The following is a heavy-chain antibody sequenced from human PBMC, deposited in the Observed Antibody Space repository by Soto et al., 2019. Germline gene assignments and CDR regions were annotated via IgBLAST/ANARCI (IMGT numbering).Heavy chain of an antibody. Sequence: QVQLVQSGAEVKKPGSSVKVSCKTSGGTLSNYAISWLRQAPGQGPEWMGSIIPIFDTANYAQKFQGRVTITADESTSTVYMELSSLRSDDTAVYYCAREGVDSDVVTFFDYWGQGTLVTVSS. V-gene: IGHV1-69*15. D-gene: IGHD5-18*01. CDR2: IIPIFDTA. CDR1: GGTLSNYA. CDR3: AREGVDSDVVTFFDY. J-gene: IGHJ4*02.